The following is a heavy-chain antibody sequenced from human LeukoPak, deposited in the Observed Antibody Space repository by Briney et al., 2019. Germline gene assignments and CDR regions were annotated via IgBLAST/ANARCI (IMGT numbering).Heavy chain of an antibody. J-gene: IGHJ3*02. CDR2: INHSGST. CDR1: GGSFSGYY. Sequence: SETLSLTCAVYGGSFSGYYWSWIRQPPGKGLEWIGEINHSGSTNYNPSLKSRVTISVDTSKNQFSLKLSSVTAADTAVYYCARHMGPMDDSSGYGSAFDIWGQGTMVTVSS. D-gene: IGHD3-22*01. V-gene: IGHV4-34*01. CDR3: ARHMGPMDDSSGYGSAFDI.